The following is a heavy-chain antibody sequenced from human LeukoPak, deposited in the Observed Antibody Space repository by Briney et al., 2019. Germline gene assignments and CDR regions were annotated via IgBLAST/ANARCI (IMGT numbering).Heavy chain of an antibody. D-gene: IGHD3-10*01. V-gene: IGHV3-23*01. CDR2: ISGSGGTT. CDR1: GFTFSSYA. Sequence: TGGSLRLSCAASGFTFSSYAMSWVRQAPGKGLEWVSGISGSGGTTYYADSVKGRFTISRDNSKNTLYLQMNSLRAEDTVVYYCAKDSISMVRGDAFAIWGQGTMVTVSS. CDR3: AKDSISMVRGDAFAI. J-gene: IGHJ3*02.